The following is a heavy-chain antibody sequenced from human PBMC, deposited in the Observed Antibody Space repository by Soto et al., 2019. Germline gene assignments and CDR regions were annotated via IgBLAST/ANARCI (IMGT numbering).Heavy chain of an antibody. D-gene: IGHD2-2*01. CDR2: FYAGGNT. CDR1: GFTVSSIY. V-gene: IGHV3-53*01. J-gene: IGHJ4*02. Sequence: EVQLVESGGGLIQPGGSLRLSCAASGFTVSSIYMSWVRQAPGKGLEWVSVFYAGGNTNYADSVKGRFTISRDNSRNTLDLQMTSLRVEDTAVYYCAREGCTTSSCRYFDWWGQGTLVTVSA. CDR3: AREGCTTSSCRYFDW.